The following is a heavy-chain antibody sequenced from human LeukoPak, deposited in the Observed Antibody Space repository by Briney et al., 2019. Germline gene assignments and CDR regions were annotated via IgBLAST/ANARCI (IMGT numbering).Heavy chain of an antibody. CDR2: LSNSGGAT. V-gene: IGHV3-23*01. Sequence: GGSLRLSCAASGFTFSTYAMSWVRLAPGKGLEWVSALSNSGGATFYADSVKGRFTISRDNFKNTLYLQLNSLRAEDTALYYCAKISDYSSNFDYWGQGTLVTVSS. CDR3: AKISDYSSNFDY. D-gene: IGHD5/OR15-5a*01. CDR1: GFTFSTYA. J-gene: IGHJ4*02.